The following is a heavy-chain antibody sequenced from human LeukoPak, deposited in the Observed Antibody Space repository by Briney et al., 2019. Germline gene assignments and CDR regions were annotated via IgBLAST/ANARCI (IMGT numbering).Heavy chain of an antibody. Sequence: GASVKVSCKASGYTFTSYYMHWVRQAPGQGLEWMGIINPSGGSTSYAQKFQGRVTMTRDMSTSTVYMELSSLRSEDTAVYYCARGRPRQWLVQNAFDIWGQGTMVTVSS. V-gene: IGHV1-46*01. CDR2: INPSGGST. J-gene: IGHJ3*02. CDR1: GYTFTSYY. CDR3: ARGRPRQWLVQNAFDI. D-gene: IGHD6-19*01.